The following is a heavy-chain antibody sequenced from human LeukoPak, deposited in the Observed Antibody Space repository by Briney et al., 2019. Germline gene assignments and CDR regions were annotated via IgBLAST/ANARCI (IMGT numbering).Heavy chain of an antibody. J-gene: IGHJ4*02. CDR2: IIPIFGTA. V-gene: IGHV1-69*13. D-gene: IGHD3-16*01. CDR1: EGTFSSYA. Sequence: SVKVSCKASEGTFSSYAISWVRQAPGQGLEWMGGIIPIFGTANYAQKFQGRVTITADESTSTAYMELSSLRSEDTAVYYCARDEGPNSPQFDWGQGTLVTVSS. CDR3: ARDEGPNSPQFD.